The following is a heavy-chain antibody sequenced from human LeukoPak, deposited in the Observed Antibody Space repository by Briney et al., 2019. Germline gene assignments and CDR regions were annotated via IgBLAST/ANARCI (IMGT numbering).Heavy chain of an antibody. CDR3: ARDPLAYYYDSSGYYYVRLGLDY. J-gene: IGHJ4*02. D-gene: IGHD3-22*01. CDR1: GFTFSSYW. V-gene: IGHV3-7*01. CDR2: IKQDGSEK. Sequence: GGSLRLSCAASGFTFSSYWMSWVRQAPGKGLEWVANIKQDGSEKYYVDSVKGRFTISRDNAKNSLYLQMNSLRAEDTAVYYCARDPLAYYYDSSGYYYVRLGLDYWGQGTLGTVSS.